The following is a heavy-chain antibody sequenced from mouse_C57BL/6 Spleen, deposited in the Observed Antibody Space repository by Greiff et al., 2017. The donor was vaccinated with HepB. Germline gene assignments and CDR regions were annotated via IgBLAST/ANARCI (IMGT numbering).Heavy chain of an antibody. CDR3: ARYNYGSLYAMDY. J-gene: IGHJ4*01. CDR2: IHPNSGST. CDR1: GYTFTSYW. D-gene: IGHD1-1*01. V-gene: IGHV1-64*01. Sequence: QVQLQQPGAELVKPGASVKLSCKASGYTFTSYWMHWVKQRPGQGLEWIGMIHPNSGSTNYNEKFKSKATLTVDKSSSTAYMQLSSLTSEDSAVYYCARYNYGSLYAMDYCGQGTSVTVSS.